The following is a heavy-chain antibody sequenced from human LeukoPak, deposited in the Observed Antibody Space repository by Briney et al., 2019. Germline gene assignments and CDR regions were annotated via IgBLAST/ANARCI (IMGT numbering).Heavy chain of an antibody. CDR1: GFTFSSYG. CDR3: ARGIYDYGDFGFDY. CDR2: IWYDGSNK. Sequence: PGRPLRLSCAASGFTFSSYGMHWVRQAPGKGLEWVAVIWYDGSNKYYADSVKGRFTISRDNSKNTLYLQMNSLRAEDTAVYYCARGIYDYGDFGFDYWGQGTLVTVSS. V-gene: IGHV3-33*01. D-gene: IGHD4-17*01. J-gene: IGHJ4*02.